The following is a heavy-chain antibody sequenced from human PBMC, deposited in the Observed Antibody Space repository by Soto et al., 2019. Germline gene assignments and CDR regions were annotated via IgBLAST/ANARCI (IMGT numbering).Heavy chain of an antibody. D-gene: IGHD3-3*01. CDR1: GGSISSYY. CDR3: ARGSGYYSDHYYYYGMDV. CDR2: IYYSGST. Sequence: SETLSLTCTVSGGSISSYYWSWIRQPPGKGLEWIGYIYYSGSTNYNPSLKSRVTISVDTSKNQFSLKLSSVTAADTAVYYCARGSGYYSDHYYYYGMDVWGQGTTVTVSS. J-gene: IGHJ6*02. V-gene: IGHV4-59*01.